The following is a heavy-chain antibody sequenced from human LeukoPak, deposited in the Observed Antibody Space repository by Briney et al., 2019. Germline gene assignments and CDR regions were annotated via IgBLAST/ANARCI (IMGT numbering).Heavy chain of an antibody. Sequence: SETLSLTCIVSGGPISSYYWSWIRQPAGKGLEWIGRIYTSGSTNYNPSLKSRVTISVDKSKNQFSLKLSSVTAADTAVYYCARGGRAAAAPGYYWGQGTLVTVSS. D-gene: IGHD6-13*01. J-gene: IGHJ4*02. CDR1: GGPISSYY. CDR3: ARGGRAAAAPGYY. V-gene: IGHV4-4*07. CDR2: IYTSGST.